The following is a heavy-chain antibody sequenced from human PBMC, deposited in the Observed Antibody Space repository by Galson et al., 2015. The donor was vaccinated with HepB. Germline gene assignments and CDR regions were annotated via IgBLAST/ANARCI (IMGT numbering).Heavy chain of an antibody. V-gene: IGHV2-5*01. CDR2: IYWNDDK. CDR3: AHQGVHYYYDSSGPWDNWFDP. J-gene: IGHJ5*02. Sequence: PALVRPTQTLTLTCPFSGFSLSTSGVGVGWIRQPPGKALEWLALIYWNDDKRYSPSLKSRLTITKDTSKNQVVLTMTNMDPVDTATYYCAHQGVHYYYDSSGPWDNWFDPWGQGTLVTVSS. CDR1: GFSLSTSGVG. D-gene: IGHD3-22*01.